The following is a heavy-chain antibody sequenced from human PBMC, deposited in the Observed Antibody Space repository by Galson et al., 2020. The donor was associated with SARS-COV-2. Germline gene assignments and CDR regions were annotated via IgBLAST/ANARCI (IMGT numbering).Heavy chain of an antibody. Sequence: GESLKISCAASGFTFSSYAMHWVRQAPGKGLEWVAVISYDGSNKYYADSVKGRFTISRDNSKNTLYLQMNSLRAEDTAVYYCAREKLLDNWFDPWGQGTLVTVSS. CDR1: GFTFSSYA. J-gene: IGHJ5*02. V-gene: IGHV3-30*04. D-gene: IGHD2-15*01. CDR3: AREKLLDNWFDP. CDR2: ISYDGSNK.